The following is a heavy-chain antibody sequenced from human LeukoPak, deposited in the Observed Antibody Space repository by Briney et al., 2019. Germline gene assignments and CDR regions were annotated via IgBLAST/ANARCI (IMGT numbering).Heavy chain of an antibody. Sequence: GASVKVSCKASGYTFTSNAMNWVRPAPGQGLEWMRWINTNTGYPTYAQGFTGRFVFSLDTSVNTAYLQISSLKAEDTAVYYCAREACSSTSCQSSFDYWGQGTLVTVSS. J-gene: IGHJ4*03. V-gene: IGHV7-4-1*02. CDR3: AREACSSTSCQSSFDY. CDR1: GYTFTSNA. CDR2: INTNTGYP. D-gene: IGHD2-2*01.